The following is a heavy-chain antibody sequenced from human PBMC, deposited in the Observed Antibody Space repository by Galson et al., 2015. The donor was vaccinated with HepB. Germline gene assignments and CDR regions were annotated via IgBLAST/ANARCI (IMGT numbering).Heavy chain of an antibody. J-gene: IGHJ1*01. CDR2: ISHSGSPM. V-gene: IGHV3-48*01. CDR3: ARDPGATTESVFFQY. CDR1: GFFFNNYG. Sequence: SLRLSCAASGFFFNNYGTNWVRQAPGKGLEWVSYISHSGSPMYYADSVKGRFTISRDNAKNSLYLQMNSLRAEDTAVYYCARDPGATTESVFFQYWGQGTLVTVSS. D-gene: IGHD1-26*01.